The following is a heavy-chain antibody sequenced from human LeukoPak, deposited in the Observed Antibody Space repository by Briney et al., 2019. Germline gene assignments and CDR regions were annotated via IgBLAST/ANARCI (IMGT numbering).Heavy chain of an antibody. V-gene: IGHV3-73*01. CDR1: GFTFSGSA. J-gene: IGHJ4*02. CDR2: IRSKANNYAT. CDR3: TPGYTYGYVY. Sequence: GGSLRLSCAASGFTFSGSAMHWVRQASGKGLEWVGRIRSKANNYATAYAASVNDRFTISRDDSKNTAYLQMNSLKTEDTAVYYCTPGYTYGYVYWGQGTLVTVSS. D-gene: IGHD5-18*01.